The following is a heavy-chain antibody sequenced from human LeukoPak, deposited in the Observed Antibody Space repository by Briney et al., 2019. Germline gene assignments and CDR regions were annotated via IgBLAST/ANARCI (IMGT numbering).Heavy chain of an antibody. CDR1: GFTFSSYW. V-gene: IGHV3-7*01. J-gene: IGHJ4*02. CDR2: IKQDGSEK. Sequence: GGSLRLSCAASGFTFSSYWMSWVRQAPGKGLEWVANIKQDGSEKYYVDSVKGRFTISRDNAKNSLYLQMNSLRAEDTAVYYCARPINYGDYVSTPGYWGQGTLVTVSS. CDR3: ARPINYGDYVSTPGY. D-gene: IGHD4-17*01.